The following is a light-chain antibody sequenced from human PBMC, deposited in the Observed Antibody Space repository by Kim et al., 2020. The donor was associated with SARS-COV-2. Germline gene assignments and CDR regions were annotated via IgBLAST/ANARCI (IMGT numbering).Light chain of an antibody. CDR2: GAS. CDR1: QNINNN. CDR3: QQYNSWRT. V-gene: IGKV3-15*01. J-gene: IGKJ5*01. Sequence: EIVMTQSPATLSVSPGKRATLSCRASQNINNNLAWYQQKPGQSPRLLISGASTRSTGIPARFSGSGSGTEFTLTISSLQSEDFAVYYCQQYNSWRTFGQGTRLEIK.